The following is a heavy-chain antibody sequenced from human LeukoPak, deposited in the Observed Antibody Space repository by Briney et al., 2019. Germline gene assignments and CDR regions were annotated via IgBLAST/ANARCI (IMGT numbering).Heavy chain of an antibody. CDR3: ARDSATKVRGPVIGSTGF. CDR2: IKQDGSEK. J-gene: IGHJ4*02. Sequence: GGSLRLSCAASGFSFSNYWMNWVRQPPGKGLEWVGNIKQDGSEKNYMDSVKGRFTISRDNAKNSLYLQMNSLRAEDTAVYYCARDSATKVRGPVIGSTGFWGQGTPVTVSS. V-gene: IGHV3-7*01. D-gene: IGHD3-10*01. CDR1: GFSFSNYW.